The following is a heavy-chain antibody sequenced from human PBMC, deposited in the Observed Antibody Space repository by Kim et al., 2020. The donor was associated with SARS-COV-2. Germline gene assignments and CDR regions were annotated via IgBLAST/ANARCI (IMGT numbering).Heavy chain of an antibody. CDR3: ARDGNDIVVVPAAYYYYGMDV. CDR1: GFTFSSYG. CDR2: IWYDGSNK. D-gene: IGHD2-2*01. J-gene: IGHJ6*02. V-gene: IGHV3-33*01. Sequence: SLRLSCAASGFTFSSYGMHWVRQAPGKGLEWVAVIWYDGSNKYYADSVKGRFTISRDNSKNTLYLQMNSLRAEDTAVYYCARDGNDIVVVPAAYYYYGMDVWGQGTTVTVSS.